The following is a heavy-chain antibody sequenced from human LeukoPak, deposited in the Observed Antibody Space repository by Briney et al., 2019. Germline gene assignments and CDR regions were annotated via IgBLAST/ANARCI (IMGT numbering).Heavy chain of an antibody. CDR1: GFTFSSYA. D-gene: IGHD3-3*01. Sequence: GGSLRLSCAASGFTFSSYAMSWVRQAPGKGLEWVSAISGGGGSTYYADPVKGRFTISRDNSKNTLYLQMNSLRADDTAVYYCAKSDDFWSGYSNWFDPWGQGTLVTVSS. V-gene: IGHV3-23*01. CDR2: ISGGGGST. CDR3: AKSDDFWSGYSNWFDP. J-gene: IGHJ5*02.